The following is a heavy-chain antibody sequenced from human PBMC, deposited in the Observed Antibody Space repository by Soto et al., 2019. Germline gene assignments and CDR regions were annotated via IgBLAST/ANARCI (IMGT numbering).Heavy chain of an antibody. J-gene: IGHJ4*02. D-gene: IGHD2-21*02. CDR1: AFTFSSYA. V-gene: IGHV3-23*01. Sequence: EVQLLESGGGLAQPGGSLRVSCAASAFTFSSYAMSWVRQAPGKGLEWVSAVSGSGDSTYYADSVKGRFTISRDNSKNTLYLQMNSLRAEDTAVYYCAKGRASDCPGCTQDYWGQGTLVTVSS. CDR2: VSGSGDST. CDR3: AKGRASDCPGCTQDY.